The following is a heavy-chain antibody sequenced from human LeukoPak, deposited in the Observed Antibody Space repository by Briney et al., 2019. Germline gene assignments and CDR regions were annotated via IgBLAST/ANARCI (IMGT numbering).Heavy chain of an antibody. CDR2: IIPLFGTA. D-gene: IGHD3-22*01. CDR1: GGTFSSYP. Sequence: SVKVSCKASGGTFSSYPISWVRQAPGQGLEWMGGIIPLFGTANYAQKFQGRVTITTDESTSTAYMALSSLRSEDTAVYYCARDSSGRITMIVGTVWGQGTLVTVSS. CDR3: ARDSSGRITMIVGTV. V-gene: IGHV1-69*05. J-gene: IGHJ4*02.